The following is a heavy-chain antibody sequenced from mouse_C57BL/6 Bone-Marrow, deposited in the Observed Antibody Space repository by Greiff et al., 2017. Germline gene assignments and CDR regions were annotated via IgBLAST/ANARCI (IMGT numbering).Heavy chain of an antibody. J-gene: IGHJ2*01. V-gene: IGHV3-8*01. CDR2: INYSGST. Sequence: DVQLQESGPGLAKPSQTLSLTCSVTGYSITSDYWNWIRQFPGNKLEYIGYINYSGSTYYNPSLKSRISITRDTSKNQYYLQLNAVTTEDTATYYCARCRDYFDYWGQGTTPTVSS. CDR3: ARCRDYFDY. CDR1: GYSITSDY.